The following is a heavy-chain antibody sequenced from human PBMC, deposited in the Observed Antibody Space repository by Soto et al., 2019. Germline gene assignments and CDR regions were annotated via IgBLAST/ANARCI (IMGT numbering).Heavy chain of an antibody. D-gene: IGHD6-13*01. Sequence: QVQLVQSGAEVKKPGASVKVSCRASGYTFTSYGISWVRQAPGHGPEWMGRISTYNGNTNYVQKLQGRVTMTTDTSSNTAYLELRSPRYDDTAVYYCPRDPGYSTTWHQAFDIWGQGTMVTVSS. V-gene: IGHV1-18*01. CDR1: GYTFTSYG. CDR3: PRDPGYSTTWHQAFDI. CDR2: ISTYNGNT. J-gene: IGHJ3*02.